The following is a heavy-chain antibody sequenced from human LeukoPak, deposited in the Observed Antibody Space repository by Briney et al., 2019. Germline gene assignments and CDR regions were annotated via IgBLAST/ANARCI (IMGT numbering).Heavy chain of an antibody. CDR2: IYHSGST. Sequence: SETLSLTCTVFGGSISSGGYYWSWIRQPPGKGLEWIGYIYHSGSTYYNPSLKSRVTISVDTSKNQFSLKLSSVTAADTAVYYCARDQLVEQTYYYYGMDVWGQGTTVTVSS. J-gene: IGHJ6*02. CDR1: GGSISSGGYY. V-gene: IGHV4-61*08. D-gene: IGHD6-13*01. CDR3: ARDQLVEQTYYYYGMDV.